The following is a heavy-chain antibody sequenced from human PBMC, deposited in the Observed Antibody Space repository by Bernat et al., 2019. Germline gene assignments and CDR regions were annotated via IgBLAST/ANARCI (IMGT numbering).Heavy chain of an antibody. CDR2: IYYSGST. D-gene: IGHD4-17*01. CDR3: ARGGRGYGDYAAPFDY. CDR1: GGSISSGDYY. V-gene: IGHV4-30-4*01. J-gene: IGHJ4*02. Sequence: QVQLQESGPGLVKPSQTLSLTCTVSGGSISSGDYYWSWIRQPPGKGLEWIGYIYYSGSTYYNPSLKSRVTITVDTAKNKFSLKLSSVTAADTAVYYCARGGRGYGDYAAPFDYWGQGTLVTVSS.